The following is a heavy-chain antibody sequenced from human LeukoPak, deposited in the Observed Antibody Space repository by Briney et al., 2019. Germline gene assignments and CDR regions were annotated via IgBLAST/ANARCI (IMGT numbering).Heavy chain of an antibody. Sequence: GGSLRLSCSASGFTFRHYAMHWVRQAPGKGLEYVSDISSNGGSTNYADSVKGRFTISRDNSKNTLYLQMSSLRAEDTAVYHRVRPGYNTGWYDYWGQGILVTVS. CDR2: ISSNGGST. V-gene: IGHV3-64D*06. J-gene: IGHJ4*02. CDR1: GFTFRHYA. D-gene: IGHD6-19*01. CDR3: VRPGYNTGWYDY.